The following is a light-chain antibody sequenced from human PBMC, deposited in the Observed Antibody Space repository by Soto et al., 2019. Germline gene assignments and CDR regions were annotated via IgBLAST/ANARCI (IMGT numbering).Light chain of an antibody. Sequence: DIQLTQSPSFLSASVGDRVTITCRASQHISTYLAWYQQKPGKAPKLLIYAASTLQSGVPSRFSGSGSGTEFTLTISSLQPEDCASYYCQQLNTYPPLTFGGGTKVEIK. CDR3: QQLNTYPPLT. J-gene: IGKJ4*01. V-gene: IGKV1-9*01. CDR2: AAS. CDR1: QHISTY.